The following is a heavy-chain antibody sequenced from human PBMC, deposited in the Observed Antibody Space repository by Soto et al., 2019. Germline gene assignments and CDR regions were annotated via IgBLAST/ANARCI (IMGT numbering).Heavy chain of an antibody. CDR3: ASLLWSGYPYYYYYYGMDV. CDR2: IDPSDSYT. J-gene: IGHJ6*02. CDR1: GYSFTSYW. V-gene: IGHV5-10-1*01. Sequence: GDSLKISCKGSGYSFTSYWISWVRQMPGKGLEWMGRIDPSDSYTNYSPSFQGHVTISADKSISTAYLQWSSLKASDTAMYYCASLLWSGYPYYYYYYGMDVWGQGTTVTVSS. D-gene: IGHD3-3*01.